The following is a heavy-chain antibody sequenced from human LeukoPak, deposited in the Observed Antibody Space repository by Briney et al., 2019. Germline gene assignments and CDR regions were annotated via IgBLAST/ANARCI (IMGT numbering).Heavy chain of an antibody. Sequence: SETLSLTCTFSGGSVSSYYWSWIRQPAGKGLEWIGRIYTSGSTNYNPSLKSRVTISVDTSKNQFSLKLSSVTAADTAVYYCARLVVSSWYHEVLLGRDYWGQGTLVTVSS. CDR2: IYTSGST. J-gene: IGHJ4*02. V-gene: IGHV4-4*07. D-gene: IGHD6-13*01. CDR3: ARLVVSSWYHEVLLGRDY. CDR1: GGSVSSYY.